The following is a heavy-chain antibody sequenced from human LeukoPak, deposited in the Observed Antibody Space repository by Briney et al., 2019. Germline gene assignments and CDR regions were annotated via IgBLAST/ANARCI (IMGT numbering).Heavy chain of an antibody. CDR1: GFTFSGSD. Sequence: GGSLRLSCVASGFTFSGSDIHWVRQASGKGLEWVGHIGSKANSYATVYAASLKGRFTISRDDSKNTAYLQMYSLETEDTAVYYCVPNGGDIFADSWGQGTLVTVSS. V-gene: IGHV3-73*01. J-gene: IGHJ4*02. D-gene: IGHD4-23*01. CDR3: VPNGGDIFADS. CDR2: IGSKANSYAT.